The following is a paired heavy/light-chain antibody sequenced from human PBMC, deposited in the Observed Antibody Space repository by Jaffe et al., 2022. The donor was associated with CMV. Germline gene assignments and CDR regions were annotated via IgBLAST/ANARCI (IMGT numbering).Light chain of an antibody. CDR1: QSLVYSDGNTY. CDR2: KVS. J-gene: IGKJ1*01. CDR3: MQGTHWPWT. Sequence: DVVMTQSPLSLPVTLGQPASISCRSSQSLVYSDGNTYLNWFQQRPGQSPRRLIYKVSNRDSGVPDRFSGSGSGTDFTLKISRVEAEDVGVYYCMQGTHWPWTFGQGTKVEIK. V-gene: IGKV2-30*01.
Heavy chain of an antibody. CDR3: ARDHKYYDYVWGSYRYNYYYYGMDV. Sequence: QVQLQESGPGLVKPSETLSLTCTVSGGSISSYYWSWIRQPAGKGLEWIGRIYTSGSTNYNPSLKSRVTMSVDTSKNQFSLKLSSVTAADTAVYYCARDHKYYDYVWGSYRYNYYYYGMDVWGQGTTVTVSS. D-gene: IGHD3-16*02. CDR1: GGSISSYY. CDR2: IYTSGST. V-gene: IGHV4-4*07. J-gene: IGHJ6*02.